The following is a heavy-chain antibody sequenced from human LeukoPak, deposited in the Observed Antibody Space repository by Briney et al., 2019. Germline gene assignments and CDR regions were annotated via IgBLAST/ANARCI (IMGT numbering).Heavy chain of an antibody. CDR2: IYYSGST. CDR3: ARTRLPIEHFDP. V-gene: IGHV4-59*08. D-gene: IGHD5-12*01. Sequence: PSETLSLTCTVSGGSISSYYWSWIRQPPGKGLEWIWYIYYSGSTNYNPSLKSRVTISVDTSKNQFSLKLSSVTAADTAVYYCARTRLPIEHFDPWGQGTLVTVSS. J-gene: IGHJ5*02. CDR1: GGSISSYY.